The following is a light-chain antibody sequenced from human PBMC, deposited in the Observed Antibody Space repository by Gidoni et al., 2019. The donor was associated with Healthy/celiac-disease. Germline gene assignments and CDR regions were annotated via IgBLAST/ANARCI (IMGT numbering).Light chain of an antibody. CDR1: SSNIGAGYD. V-gene: IGLV1-40*01. Sequence: QSVLTQPPSVSGAPGQRVTISCTGSSSNIGAGYDVHWYQQLPGTAPKLLIYDNSNRPSGVPDRFSGSKSGTSASLAITGLQAEDEADYYCQSYDSSLSGYVFGTGTKVGVL. CDR2: DNS. CDR3: QSYDSSLSGYV. J-gene: IGLJ1*01.